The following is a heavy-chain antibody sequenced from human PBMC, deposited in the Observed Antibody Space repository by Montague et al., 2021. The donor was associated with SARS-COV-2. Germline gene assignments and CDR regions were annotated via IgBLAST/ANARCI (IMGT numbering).Heavy chain of an antibody. D-gene: IGHD3-10*01. CDR3: ARGARQGYGFRLGSFDS. Sequence: SETLSLTCAVYGGSFSGYYWNWIRQPPGKGLEWIGEINHSGSTNYNPFLKSRVTMSVDTPKNQFSLKLSSVTAADTAVYYCARGARQGYGFRLGSFDSWGQGTLVTVSS. J-gene: IGHJ4*02. CDR2: INHSGST. V-gene: IGHV4-34*01. CDR1: GGSFSGYY.